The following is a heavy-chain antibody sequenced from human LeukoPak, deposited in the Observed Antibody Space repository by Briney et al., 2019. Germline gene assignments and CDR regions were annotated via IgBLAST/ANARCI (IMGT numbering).Heavy chain of an antibody. CDR1: GYTFSGYY. J-gene: IGHJ4*02. CDR2: INPNSGGT. Sequence: ASVKVSCKASGYTFSGYYIHWVRQAPGQGLEWMGRINPNSGGTNYAQKFQGRVTMTRDTSISTAYMELSRLRSDDTAVYYCARDTGYSYGQGYWGQGTLVTVSS. CDR3: ARDTGYSYGQGY. D-gene: IGHD5-18*01. V-gene: IGHV1-2*06.